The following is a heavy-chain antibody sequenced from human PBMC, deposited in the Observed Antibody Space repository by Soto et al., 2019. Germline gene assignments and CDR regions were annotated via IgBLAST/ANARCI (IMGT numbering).Heavy chain of an antibody. D-gene: IGHD4-17*01. CDR3: ARADDGDFLWTGWFDP. J-gene: IGHJ5*02. Sequence: SETLSLTCTVSGVSISSGDYYWSWIRQTPGKGLEWIGYIYYSENTYYNPSLKSRVAISGDTSKNQFSLKLSSVTAADTAVYYCARADDGDFLWTGWFDPWGQGTLVTVSS. CDR1: GVSISSGDYY. V-gene: IGHV4-30-4*02. CDR2: IYYSENT.